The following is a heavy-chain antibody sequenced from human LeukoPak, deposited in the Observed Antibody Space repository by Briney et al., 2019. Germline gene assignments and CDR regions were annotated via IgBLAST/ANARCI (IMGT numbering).Heavy chain of an antibody. D-gene: IGHD3-10*01. V-gene: IGHV4-4*07. CDR2: ILGSGGR. CDR1: GGSVSDSS. Sequence: SETLSLTCSVSGGSVSDSSWTWIRQPAGKGLEWIGRILGSGGRNYNPSLKSRVTMSLDTSKNQFSLKLTSLTAADTGFYFCAQGAYGFGKKHTYYYIEVWGKGTTVTVSS. J-gene: IGHJ6*03. CDR3: AQGAYGFGKKHTYYYIEV.